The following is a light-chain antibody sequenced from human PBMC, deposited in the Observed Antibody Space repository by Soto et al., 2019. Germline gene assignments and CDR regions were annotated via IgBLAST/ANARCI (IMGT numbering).Light chain of an antibody. J-gene: IGKJ2*01. V-gene: IGKV3-20*01. Sequence: EIILTQSPGTLSLSPGERATLSCRGSQSLSRECLAWYQQKPGQAPRLLMYQTSSRASGVPDRFSGSWSGTDFTLTISGLEPEDSAVYYCQHYGGSPAYTFGQGTKLEI. CDR3: QHYGGSPAYT. CDR1: QSLSREC. CDR2: QTS.